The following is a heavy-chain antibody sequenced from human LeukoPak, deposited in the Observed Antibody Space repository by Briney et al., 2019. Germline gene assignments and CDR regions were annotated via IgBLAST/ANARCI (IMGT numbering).Heavy chain of an antibody. CDR2: ISGSGSST. Sequence: PGGSLRLSCAASAFSLNAYNMNWVRQAPGKGLEWVSTISGSGSSTHYADSVKGRFTISRDNSKNTLYLEMNTLRVEDTAVYYCAKAASGSSDAFDIWGQGTLVIVSS. CDR3: AKAASGSSDAFDI. V-gene: IGHV3-23*01. D-gene: IGHD3-10*01. CDR1: AFSLNAYN. J-gene: IGHJ3*02.